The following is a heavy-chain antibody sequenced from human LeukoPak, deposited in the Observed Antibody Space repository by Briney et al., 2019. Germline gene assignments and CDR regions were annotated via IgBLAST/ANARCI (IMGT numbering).Heavy chain of an antibody. J-gene: IGHJ4*02. Sequence: GSVKVSCKASGYTFTGYYMHWVRQAPGQGLEWMGWINPNSGGTNYAQKFQGRVTMTRDTSISTAYMELSRLRSDDAAVYYCARSTLREVGYFDYWGQGTLVTVSS. CDR2: INPNSGGT. V-gene: IGHV1-2*02. CDR1: GYTFTGYY. D-gene: IGHD5-12*01. CDR3: ARSTLREVGYFDY.